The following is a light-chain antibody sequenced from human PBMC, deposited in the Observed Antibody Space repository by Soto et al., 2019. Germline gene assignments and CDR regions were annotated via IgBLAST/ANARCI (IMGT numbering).Light chain of an antibody. J-gene: IGKJ4*01. CDR2: GAS. V-gene: IGKV3-11*01. CDR3: QQRSNWPRLT. Sequence: EIVVTQSTATLSVSPGERATLSCRASQSVSSNLAWYQQKPGQAPRLLIYGASTRAAGIPDRFSGSGSGTDFSLTISSLEPEDFAVYYCQQRSNWPRLTFGGGTKVDIK. CDR1: QSVSSN.